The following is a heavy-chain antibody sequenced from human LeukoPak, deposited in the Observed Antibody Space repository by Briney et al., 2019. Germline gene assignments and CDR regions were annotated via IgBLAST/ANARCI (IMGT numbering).Heavy chain of an antibody. J-gene: IGHJ4*02. CDR1: GYSISSGYY. CDR2: IYHSGNT. V-gene: IGHV4-38-2*01. D-gene: IGHD4-23*01. Sequence: SETLSLTCAVSGYSISSGYYWGWIRQPPGKGLEWIGSIYHSGNTYYNPSLKSRVTISVDTSKNQFSLKLSSVTAADTAVYYCARRAGGNDFDNWGQGTLVTVSS. CDR3: ARRAGGNDFDN.